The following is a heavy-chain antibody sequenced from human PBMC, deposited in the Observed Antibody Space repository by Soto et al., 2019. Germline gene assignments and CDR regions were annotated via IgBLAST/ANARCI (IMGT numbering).Heavy chain of an antibody. Sequence: QVKLQESGPGLVKPSGTMSPTCAVSGGPISSSNGWSWVGQPPGMGLEWIGGIYHSGSPNYNPYLKSLVTISVDKSKTQVSLKLSFVTDATTAVYYWAGVAAAGTYFQHWGQGTLVTVSS. CDR3: AGVAAAGTYFQH. CDR1: GGPISSSNG. V-gene: IGHV4-4*02. D-gene: IGHD6-13*01. CDR2: IYHSGSP. J-gene: IGHJ1*01.